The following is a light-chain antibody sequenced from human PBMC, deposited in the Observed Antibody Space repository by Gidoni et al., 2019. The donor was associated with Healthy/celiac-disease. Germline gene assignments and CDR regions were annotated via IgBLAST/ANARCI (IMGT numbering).Light chain of an antibody. CDR3: QQYGSSPVLT. CDR1: QSVSSSY. Sequence: DIVFTQSPGTLSLSPGERATLSCRASQSVSSSYLAWYQQKPGQAPRLLIYGASSRATGIPDRFSGSGSGTDFTLTISRLEPEDFAVYYCQQYGSSPVLTFGGGTKVEIK. V-gene: IGKV3-20*01. CDR2: GAS. J-gene: IGKJ4*01.